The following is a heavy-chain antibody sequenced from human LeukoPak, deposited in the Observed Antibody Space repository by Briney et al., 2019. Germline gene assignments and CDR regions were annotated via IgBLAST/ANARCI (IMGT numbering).Heavy chain of an antibody. J-gene: IGHJ4*02. CDR1: GFSFSSYE. CDR2: IGSPGTTI. CDR3: AKVATEGYYFDY. Sequence: GGSLRLSCAASGFSFSSYEMNWVRQAPGKGLERVSYIGSPGTTIYYADAVKGRFIISRDNAKNSLFLQMNSLRAEDTAVYYCAKVATEGYYFDYWGQGTLVSVSS. D-gene: IGHD5-12*01. V-gene: IGHV3-48*03.